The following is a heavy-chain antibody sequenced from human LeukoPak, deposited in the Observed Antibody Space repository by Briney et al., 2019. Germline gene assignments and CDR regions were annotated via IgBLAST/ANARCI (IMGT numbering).Heavy chain of an antibody. Sequence: SETLSLTCTVSGGSISSYYWSWIRQPAGKGLEWIGRIYSSGSTYYNPSLKSRVTMSVDTSKNQFSLKLSSVTAADTAVYYCARDAYYYDTSGYQQNDYWGQGTLDTVSS. CDR1: GGSISSYY. CDR3: ARDAYYYDTSGYQQNDY. J-gene: IGHJ4*02. V-gene: IGHV4-4*07. CDR2: IYSSGST. D-gene: IGHD3-22*01.